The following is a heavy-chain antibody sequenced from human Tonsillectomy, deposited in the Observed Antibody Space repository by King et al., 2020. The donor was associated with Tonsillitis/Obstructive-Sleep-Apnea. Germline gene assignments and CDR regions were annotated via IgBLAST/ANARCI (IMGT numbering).Heavy chain of an antibody. CDR3: VRDRRPVKQTTWYDCFDI. V-gene: IGHV3-7*01. D-gene: IGHD3-16*01. CDR2: IKEDGSEK. CDR1: GFTFNSDW. J-gene: IGHJ3*02. Sequence: VQLVESGGGLVQPGGSLRLSCAASGFTFNSDWMTWVRQAPGKGLEWVANIKEDGSEKNYVDSVKGRFTISRDNTKNSLYLQMNTLRAEDTAVYYCVRDRRPVKQTTWYDCFDILGQGKMGTVPS.